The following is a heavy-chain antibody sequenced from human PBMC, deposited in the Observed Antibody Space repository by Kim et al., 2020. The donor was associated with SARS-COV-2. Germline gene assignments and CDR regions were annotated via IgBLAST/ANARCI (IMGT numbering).Heavy chain of an antibody. Sequence: YAASVKGRFTISRDNSKNTLYLQMNSLRAEDTAVYYCARDLGIGSGPAGYWGQGTLVTVSS. J-gene: IGHJ4*02. V-gene: IGHV3-33*01. CDR3: ARDLGIGSGPAGY. D-gene: IGHD3-3*01.